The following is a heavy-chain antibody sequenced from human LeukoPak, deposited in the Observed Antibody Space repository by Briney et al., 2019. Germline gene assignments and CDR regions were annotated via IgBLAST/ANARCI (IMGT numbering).Heavy chain of an antibody. V-gene: IGHV4-34*01. CDR2: INPRGST. Sequence: PETLSLTCAVYGGSFSGYYWSWIRQPPGKGLEWIGEINPRGSTNYNPSLKSRVNISVDTSRNQFSLKLSSVTAADAAVYYCARIEGAHYDILAGYPDYWGQGTLVTVSS. J-gene: IGHJ4*02. CDR3: ARIEGAHYDILAGYPDY. D-gene: IGHD3-9*01. CDR1: GGSFSGYY.